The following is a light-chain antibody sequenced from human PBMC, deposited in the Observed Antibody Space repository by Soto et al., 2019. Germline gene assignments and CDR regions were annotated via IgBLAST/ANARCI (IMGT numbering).Light chain of an antibody. CDR1: QSVSSY. V-gene: IGKV3-11*01. CDR3: KQRSNWPLT. J-gene: IGKJ4*01. CDR2: DAS. Sequence: EIVLTQSPATLSLSPGERATLSCRASQSVSSYLAWYQRKPGQAPRLLIYDASNRATGIPARFSGSGSGTDFTLTISSLEPEDFAVYYCKQRSNWPLTFGGGTKVEIK.